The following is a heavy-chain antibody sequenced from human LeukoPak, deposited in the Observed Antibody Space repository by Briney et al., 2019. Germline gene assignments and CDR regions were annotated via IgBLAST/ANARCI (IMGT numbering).Heavy chain of an antibody. D-gene: IGHD3-22*01. CDR3: ARGLLNPMIVVVGFDP. Sequence: SETLSLTCTVSGGSISSGGYYWSWIRQHPGKGLEWIGYLYYSGSTYYNPSLKSRVTISVDTSKNQFSLKLSSVTAADTAVYYCARGLLNPMIVVVGFDPWGQGTLVTVSS. CDR2: LYYSGST. J-gene: IGHJ5*02. CDR1: GGSISSGGYY. V-gene: IGHV4-31*03.